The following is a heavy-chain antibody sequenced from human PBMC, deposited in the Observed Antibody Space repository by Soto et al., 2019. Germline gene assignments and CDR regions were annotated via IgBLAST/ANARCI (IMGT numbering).Heavy chain of an antibody. Sequence: QVQLVESGGGVVQPGRSLRLSCAASGFTFSSYGMHWVRQAPGKGLEWVAVIWYDGSNKYYADSVKGRFTISRDNSKNTLYLQMNSLRAEDTAVYYCARARIAVAGTALGYWGQGTLVIVSS. CDR1: GFTFSSYG. CDR3: ARARIAVAGTALGY. D-gene: IGHD6-19*01. CDR2: IWYDGSNK. V-gene: IGHV3-33*01. J-gene: IGHJ4*02.